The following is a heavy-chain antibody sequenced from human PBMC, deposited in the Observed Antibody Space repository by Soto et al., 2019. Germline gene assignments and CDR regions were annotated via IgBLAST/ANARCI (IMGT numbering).Heavy chain of an antibody. CDR2: INGRGNYI. Sequence: EVQLVESGGGLVAPGGCLRLSCVVSGFSFSTYNMNWVRQAPGKGLEWVSSINGRGNYIYYADSVKGRFTISRDNAKNSLFLQMNSLRDDDTAVYYCVREDGIVGATSAFDYWGQGILVTVSS. CDR3: VREDGIVGATSAFDY. V-gene: IGHV3-21*01. D-gene: IGHD1-26*01. CDR1: GFSFSTYN. J-gene: IGHJ4*02.